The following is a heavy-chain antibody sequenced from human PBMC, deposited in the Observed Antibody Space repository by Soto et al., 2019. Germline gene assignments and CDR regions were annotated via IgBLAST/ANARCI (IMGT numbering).Heavy chain of an antibody. CDR3: AKITIHKYDVWSGYFGAATDY. CDR1: RFAVIGYP. Sequence: HAGSQRHFGAEARFAVIGYPLIRKSKAPGKGLEWVSAISGSGGSTYYADSVKGRFTISRDNSKNTLYLQMNSLRAEDTAVYYCAKITIHKYDVWSGYFGAATDYWGQGTLVTVSS. D-gene: IGHD3-3*01. J-gene: IGHJ4*02. V-gene: IGHV3-23*01. CDR2: ISGSGGST.